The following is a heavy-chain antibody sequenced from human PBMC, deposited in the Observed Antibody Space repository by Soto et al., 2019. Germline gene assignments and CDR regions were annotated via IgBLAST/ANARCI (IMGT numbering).Heavy chain of an antibody. CDR1: GGSISSSSYY. D-gene: IGHD3-3*01. Sequence: PSETLSLTCTVSGGSISSSSYYWGWIRQPPGKGLEWIGSIYYSGSTYYNPSLKSRVTISVDTSKNQFSLKLSSVTAADTAAYYCARKYDFWSGYLSYYYYGMDVWGQGTTVTVSS. V-gene: IGHV4-39*01. CDR2: IYYSGST. J-gene: IGHJ6*02. CDR3: ARKYDFWSGYLSYYYYGMDV.